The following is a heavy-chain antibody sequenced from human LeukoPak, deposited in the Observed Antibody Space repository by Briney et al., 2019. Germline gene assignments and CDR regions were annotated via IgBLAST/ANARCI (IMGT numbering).Heavy chain of an antibody. CDR3: ATQTYSSSWYFRNWFDP. V-gene: IGHV3-23*01. Sequence: GGSLRLSCAASGFTFSSYAMSWVRQAPGKGLEWVSAISGSGGSTYNADSVKGRFTISRDNAKNSLYLQMNSLRVEDTAVYYCATQTYSSSWYFRNWFDPWGQGTLVTVSS. CDR1: GFTFSSYA. D-gene: IGHD6-13*01. CDR2: ISGSGGST. J-gene: IGHJ5*02.